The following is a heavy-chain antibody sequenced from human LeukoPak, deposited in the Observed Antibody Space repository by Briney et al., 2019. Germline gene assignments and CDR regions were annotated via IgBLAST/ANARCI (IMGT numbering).Heavy chain of an antibody. J-gene: IGHJ5*02. CDR1: GYTFTSXY. V-gene: IGHV1-46*01. CDR3: ARTAGIAAAGNNWFDP. CDR2: XXXXXGST. Sequence: ASVKVSCKASGYTFTSXYMHWVRQAPGQGLXWXXXXXXXXGSTSXAXXXQXXXXXTXXXSTSTVYMELSSLRSEDTAVYYCARTAGIAAAGNNWFDPWGQGTLVTVSS. D-gene: IGHD6-13*01.